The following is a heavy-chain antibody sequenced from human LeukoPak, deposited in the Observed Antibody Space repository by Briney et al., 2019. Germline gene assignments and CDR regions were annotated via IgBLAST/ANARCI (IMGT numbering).Heavy chain of an antibody. CDR2: INHSGST. D-gene: IGHD2-15*01. Sequence: SETLSLTCAVYGGSFSGYYWSWIRQPPGKGPEWIGEINHSGSTNYNPSLKSRVTISVDTSENQFSLKLSSVTAADTAVYYCATIFGGSSRGFDYWGQGTLVTVSS. V-gene: IGHV4-34*01. CDR3: ATIFGGSSRGFDY. J-gene: IGHJ4*02. CDR1: GGSFSGYY.